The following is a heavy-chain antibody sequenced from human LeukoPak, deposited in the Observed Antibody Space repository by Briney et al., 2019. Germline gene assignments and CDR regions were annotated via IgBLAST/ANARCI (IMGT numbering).Heavy chain of an antibody. CDR1: GGSITSYY. J-gene: IGHJ4*02. D-gene: IGHD1-26*01. CDR3: ARSGGSGTYCDGSFDY. V-gene: IGHV4-4*07. CDR2: IYTSGST. Sequence: PSETLSLTCSVSGGSITSYYWSWIRQAAGKGLEWIGRIYTSGSTAYNPSLKSRVTMSVDTSKNQFSLKLYSVTAADTAVYYCARSGGSGTYCDGSFDYWGQGTLVTVSS.